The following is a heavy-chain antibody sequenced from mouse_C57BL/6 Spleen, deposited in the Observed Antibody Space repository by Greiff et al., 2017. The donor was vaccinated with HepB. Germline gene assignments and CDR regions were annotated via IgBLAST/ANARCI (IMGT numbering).Heavy chain of an antibody. CDR3: ARRSYGSSY. J-gene: IGHJ2*01. CDR1: GYTFTSYW. CDR2: IDPSDSYT. Sequence: QVQLQQPGAELVKPGASVKLSCKASGYTFTSYWMQWVKQRPGQGLEWIGEIDPSDSYTNYNQKFKGKATLTVDTSSSTAYMQLSSLTSEDSAVYYCARRSYGSSYWGQGTTLTVSS. V-gene: IGHV1-50*01. D-gene: IGHD1-1*01.